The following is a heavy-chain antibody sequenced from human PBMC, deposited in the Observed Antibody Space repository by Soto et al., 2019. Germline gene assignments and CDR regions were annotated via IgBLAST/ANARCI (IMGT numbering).Heavy chain of an antibody. J-gene: IGHJ4*02. CDR3: AKLRGGQQLVSYFDY. CDR2: INYSGST. D-gene: IGHD6-13*01. Sequence: SETLSLTCIVSGGSISSYYWSWIRHPPGKGLEWIVSINYSGSTYSNPSLKSRITMSVDPSKNQFSLNLSSVTAADTAVYYCAKLRGGQQLVSYFDYWGRGIQVTVSS. CDR1: GGSISSYY. V-gene: IGHV4-59*04.